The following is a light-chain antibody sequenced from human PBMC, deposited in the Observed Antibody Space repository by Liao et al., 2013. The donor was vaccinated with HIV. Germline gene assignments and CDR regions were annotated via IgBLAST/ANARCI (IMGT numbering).Light chain of an antibody. J-gene: IGLJ1*01. CDR3: QVWDSTSDRYV. CDR2: YNG. V-gene: IGLV3-21*04. CDR1: NIGTKS. Sequence: SYELTQPPSVSVAPGKTARITCGGNNIGTKSVHWYQQKPGQAPVLVIYYNGDRPSGIPERFSGFKSGNTATLTISRVEAGDEADYHCQVWDSTSDRYVFGTGTKVTVL.